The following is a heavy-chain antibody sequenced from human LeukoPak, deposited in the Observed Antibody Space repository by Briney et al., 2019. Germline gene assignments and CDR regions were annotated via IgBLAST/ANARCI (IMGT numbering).Heavy chain of an antibody. V-gene: IGHV1-2*02. D-gene: IGHD6-19*01. Sequence: ASVKVSCKASGYTFTGYYMHWVRQAPGQGLEWMGWINPNSGGTNYAQKFQGRVTMTRDTSISTAYMELSRLRSEDTAVYYCAREGQWLEQITRAEYFQHWGQGTLVTVSS. CDR1: GYTFTGYY. CDR3: AREGQWLEQITRAEYFQH. CDR2: INPNSGGT. J-gene: IGHJ1*01.